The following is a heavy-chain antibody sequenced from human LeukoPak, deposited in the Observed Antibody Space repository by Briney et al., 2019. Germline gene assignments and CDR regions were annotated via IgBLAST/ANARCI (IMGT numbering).Heavy chain of an antibody. Sequence: SETLSLTCTVSGGSISSYYWSWIRQPPGKGLEWIGYIYYSGSTNYNPSLKSRVTISVDTSKNQFSLKLSSVTAADTAVYYCARGRWELLRLYYFDYWGQGTLVTVSS. J-gene: IGHJ4*02. V-gene: IGHV4-59*01. D-gene: IGHD1-26*01. CDR1: GGSISSYY. CDR3: ARGRWELLRLYYFDY. CDR2: IYYSGST.